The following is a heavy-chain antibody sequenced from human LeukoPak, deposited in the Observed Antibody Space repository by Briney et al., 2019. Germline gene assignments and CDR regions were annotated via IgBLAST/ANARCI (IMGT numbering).Heavy chain of an antibody. Sequence: GGSLRLSCAASGLTFSSYAMHWVRQAPGKGLEWVAVISYDGSNKYYADSVKGRFTISRDNSKNTLYLHMNSLRAEDTAVYYCARAKVDSSGYYFVNYFDYWGQGTLVTVSS. CDR1: GLTFSSYA. D-gene: IGHD3-22*01. CDR3: ARAKVDSSGYYFVNYFDY. J-gene: IGHJ4*02. CDR2: ISYDGSNK. V-gene: IGHV3-30*04.